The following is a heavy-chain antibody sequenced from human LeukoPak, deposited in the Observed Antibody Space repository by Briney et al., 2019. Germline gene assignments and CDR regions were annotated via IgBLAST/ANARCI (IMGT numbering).Heavy chain of an antibody. D-gene: IGHD3-22*01. Sequence: WASMKVSCKASGGTFSSYAISWVRQAPGQGLEWMGGIIPIFGTANYAQKFQGRVTITADKSTSTAYMELSSLRSEDTAVYYCERVAYYYDSSGYRGYYYYYMDVWGKGTTVTVSS. V-gene: IGHV1-69*06. J-gene: IGHJ6*03. CDR3: ERVAYYYDSSGYRGYYYYYMDV. CDR1: GGTFSSYA. CDR2: IIPIFGTA.